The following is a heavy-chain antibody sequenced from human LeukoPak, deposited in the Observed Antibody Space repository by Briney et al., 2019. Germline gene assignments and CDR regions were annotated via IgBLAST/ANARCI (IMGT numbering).Heavy chain of an antibody. J-gene: IGHJ4*02. Sequence: VGSLRLSCAASGFTFSTYGMHWVRQAPGKGLEGVAVISYDGSKKYYADSVNVRFTISRDNYKNPLYLQMNSLRAEDTAVYYCAKDNIVGGFDYWGQGTLVTVSS. D-gene: IGHD1-26*01. V-gene: IGHV3-30*18. CDR1: GFTFSTYG. CDR3: AKDNIVGGFDY. CDR2: ISYDGSKK.